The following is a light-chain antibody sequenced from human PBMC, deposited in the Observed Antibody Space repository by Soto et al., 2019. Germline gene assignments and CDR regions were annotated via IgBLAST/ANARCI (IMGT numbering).Light chain of an antibody. CDR1: QGIGNS. CDR3: QKYNTVPAT. CDR2: SAS. V-gene: IGKV1-27*01. J-gene: IGKJ5*01. Sequence: DIQMTQSPPSLSASVGDRVTITCRASQGIGNSLAWYQQKPGTVPKLLIYSASTLQSGVPSRFSGSGSGTDLTLTISSLQHEDVAAYYCQKYNTVPATFGQGTRLEIK.